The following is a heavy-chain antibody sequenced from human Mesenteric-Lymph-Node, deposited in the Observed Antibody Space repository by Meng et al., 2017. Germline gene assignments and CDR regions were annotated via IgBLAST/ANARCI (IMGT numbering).Heavy chain of an antibody. V-gene: IGHV3-74*01. Sequence: GESLKISCAASGFTFSSYDMNWVRQAPGQGLVWVSRINSDGSSTAYADSVKGRLTISRDNAKNTLYLELKSLRAEDTAVYYCARDSSIHSNGWVKYDYWGQGTLVTVSS. D-gene: IGHD6-19*01. CDR2: INSDGSST. J-gene: IGHJ4*02. CDR1: GFTFSSYD. CDR3: ARDSSIHSNGWVKYDY.